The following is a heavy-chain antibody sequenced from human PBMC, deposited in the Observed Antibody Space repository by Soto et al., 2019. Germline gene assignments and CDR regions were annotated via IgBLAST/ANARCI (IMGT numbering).Heavy chain of an antibody. CDR1: GFTFSSYE. J-gene: IGHJ4*02. D-gene: IGHD1-1*01. CDR3: ARDGQLERRGGFDY. CDR2: ISSSGSTI. Sequence: EVQLVESGGGLVQPGGSLRLSCAASGFTFSSYEMNWVRQAPGKGLEWVSYISSSGSTIYYADSVKGRFTISRDNAKNSLYLQMNSLRAEDTAVYNCARDGQLERRGGFDYWGQGTLVTVSS. V-gene: IGHV3-48*03.